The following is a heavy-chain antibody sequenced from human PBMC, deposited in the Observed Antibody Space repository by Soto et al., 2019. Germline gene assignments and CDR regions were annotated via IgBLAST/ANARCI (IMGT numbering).Heavy chain of an antibody. CDR2: IIPIFGTA. D-gene: IGHD4-17*01. CDR1: GGTFSSYA. J-gene: IGHJ5*02. V-gene: IGHV1-69*01. Sequence: QVQLVQSGAEVKKPGSSVKVSCKASGGTFSSYAISWVRQAPGQGLEWMGGIIPIFGTANYAQKFQGRVTITADESTSTDYMELSSLRSEDTAVYYCARDRGQPVTTGEGPFDPWGQGTLVTVSS. CDR3: ARDRGQPVTTGEGPFDP.